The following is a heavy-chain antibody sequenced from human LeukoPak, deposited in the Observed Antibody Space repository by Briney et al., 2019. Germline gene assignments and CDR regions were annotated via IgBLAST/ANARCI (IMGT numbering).Heavy chain of an antibody. J-gene: IGHJ4*02. CDR1: GGSISSGGYY. D-gene: IGHD3-16*02. CDR3: ARLALRLGELSFDY. V-gene: IGHV4-31*03. Sequence: SETLSLTCTVSGGSISSGGYYWSWIRQHPGKGLEWIGYIYYSGSTYYNPSLKSRVTISVDTSKNQFSLKLSSVTAADTAVYYCARLALRLGELSFDYWGQGTLVTVSS. CDR2: IYYSGST.